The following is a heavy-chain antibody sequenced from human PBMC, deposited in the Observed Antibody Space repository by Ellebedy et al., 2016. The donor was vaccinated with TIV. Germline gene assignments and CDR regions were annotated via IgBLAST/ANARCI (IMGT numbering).Heavy chain of an antibody. Sequence: GESLKISXSASGFTFSDYAMHWVRQAPGKGLEYVSAISSNGVSTYYADSVKGRFTISRDNSKNTLYLQMSSLRAEDTAVFYCVKGDRYYYYYYGMDVWGQGTTVTVSS. J-gene: IGHJ6*02. CDR1: GFTFSDYA. CDR3: VKGDRYYYYYYGMDV. V-gene: IGHV3-64D*06. D-gene: IGHD5-24*01. CDR2: ISSNGVST.